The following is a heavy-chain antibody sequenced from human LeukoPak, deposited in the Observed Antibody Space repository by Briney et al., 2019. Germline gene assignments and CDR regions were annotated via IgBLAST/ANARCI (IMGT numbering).Heavy chain of an antibody. J-gene: IGHJ4*02. D-gene: IGHD3-10*01. V-gene: IGHV4-59*08. CDR1: GGSISTYY. CDR2: IYYSGST. CDR3: ASMVRGVNLH. Sequence: SETLSLTCTVSGGSISTYYWSWIRQPPGKGLEWIGYIYYSGSTNYNPSLKSRVTISVDTSKNQFSLKLSSVTAADTAVYYCASMVRGVNLHWGQGTLVTVSS.